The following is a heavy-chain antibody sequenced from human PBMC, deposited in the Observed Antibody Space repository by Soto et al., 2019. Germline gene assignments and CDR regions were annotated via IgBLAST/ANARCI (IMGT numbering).Heavy chain of an antibody. CDR2: ISGSGDST. CDR1: GFTFNTHA. V-gene: IGHV3-23*01. D-gene: IGHD6-13*01. J-gene: IGHJ4*02. CDR3: AFPTLAAAGETGFDY. Sequence: EVQLSESGGGLVQPGGSLGLYCAASGFTFNTHAMSWVRQAPGKGLEWVSSISGSGDSTYYADSVKGRFTISRDNSKNTLYLQMNSLRAEDTAIYYCAFPTLAAAGETGFDYWGQGTLVTVSS.